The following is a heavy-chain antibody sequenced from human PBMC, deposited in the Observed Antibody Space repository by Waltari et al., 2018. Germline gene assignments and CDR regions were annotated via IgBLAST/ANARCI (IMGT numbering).Heavy chain of an antibody. V-gene: IGHV5-51*01. D-gene: IGHD6-6*01. CDR2: IYPGDSDT. Sequence: EVQLVQSGAEVKKPGESLKISCKGSGYSFTSYWIGWVRQMPGKGLEWMGIIYPGDSDTRYSPSFQGQVTISADKSISTAYLQWGSLKASDTAMYYCARHGYSSSAYYYYYYMDVWGKGTTVIVSS. CDR3: ARHGYSSSAYYYYYYMDV. J-gene: IGHJ6*03. CDR1: GYSFTSYW.